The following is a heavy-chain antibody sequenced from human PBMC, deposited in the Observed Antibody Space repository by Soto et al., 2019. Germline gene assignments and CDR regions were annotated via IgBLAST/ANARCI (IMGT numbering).Heavy chain of an antibody. CDR2: INSDGSST. J-gene: IGHJ3*02. D-gene: IGHD1-26*01. Sequence: GGTLRLSCAASGCTFSSYWMHWVRQAPGKGLVWVSRINSDGSSTSYADSVKGRFTISRDNAKNTLYLQMNSLRGEDTAVYYCARDGYSGSYLGVFDIWGQGTMVTVSS. V-gene: IGHV3-74*01. CDR1: GCTFSSYW. CDR3: ARDGYSGSYLGVFDI.